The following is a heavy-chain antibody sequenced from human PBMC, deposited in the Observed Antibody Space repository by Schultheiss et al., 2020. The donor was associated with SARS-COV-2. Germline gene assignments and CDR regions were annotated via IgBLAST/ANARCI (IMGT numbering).Heavy chain of an antibody. D-gene: IGHD3-10*01. CDR1: GFTFDDYA. Sequence: GGSLRLSCAASGFTFDDYAMHWVRQAPGKGLEWVSGISWNSGSIGYADSVKGRFTISRDNAKNSLYLQMNSLRAEDTAVYNCARHSASGSYYFDYWGQGTLVTVSS. V-gene: IGHV3-9*01. J-gene: IGHJ4*02. CDR3: ARHSASGSYYFDY. CDR2: ISWNSGSI.